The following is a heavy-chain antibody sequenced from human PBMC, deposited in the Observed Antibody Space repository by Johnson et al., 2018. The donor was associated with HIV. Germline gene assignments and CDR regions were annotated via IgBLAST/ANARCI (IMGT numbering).Heavy chain of an antibody. CDR1: GFTFSSYG. CDR2: IKQDGSEK. Sequence: VQLVESGGGVVQPGGSLRLSCEASGFTFSSYGMHWVRKAPGKGLEWVANIKQDGSEKYYVDSVKGRFTISRDNAKNSLYLQMNSLRAEDTAVYYCARGFDAFDIWGQGTMVTVSS. V-gene: IGHV3-7*05. CDR3: ARGFDAFDI. J-gene: IGHJ3*02.